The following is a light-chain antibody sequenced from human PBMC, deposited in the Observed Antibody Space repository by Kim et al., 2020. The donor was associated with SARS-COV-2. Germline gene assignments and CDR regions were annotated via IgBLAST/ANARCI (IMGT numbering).Light chain of an antibody. V-gene: IGLV3-19*01. Sequence: ALGQTVRITFQGDSLRSYYASWYQQKPGQAPVLVIYGKNNRPSGIPDRFSGSSSGNTASLTITGAQAEDEADYYCNSRDSSGNHWVFGGGTKVTVL. CDR1: SLRSYY. CDR3: NSRDSSGNHWV. CDR2: GKN. J-gene: IGLJ3*02.